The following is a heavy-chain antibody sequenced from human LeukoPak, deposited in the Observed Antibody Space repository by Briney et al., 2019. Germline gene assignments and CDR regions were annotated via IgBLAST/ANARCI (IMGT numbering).Heavy chain of an antibody. D-gene: IGHD7-27*01. CDR2: IIPIFGTA. J-gene: IGHJ6*02. Sequence: ASVKVSCKASGGTFSSYAISWVRQAPGQGLEWMGGIIPIFGTANYAQKFQGRVTITADKSTSTAYMELSSLRSEDTAVYYCARDDGNWGATDYYYGMDVWGQGTTVTVSS. CDR3: ARDDGNWGATDYYYGMDV. V-gene: IGHV1-69*06. CDR1: GGTFSSYA.